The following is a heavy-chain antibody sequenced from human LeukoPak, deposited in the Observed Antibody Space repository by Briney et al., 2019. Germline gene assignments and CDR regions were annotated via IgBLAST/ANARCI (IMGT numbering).Heavy chain of an antibody. J-gene: IGHJ4*02. Sequence: GGSLRLSCAASGFTFSAYSMNWVRQAPGKGLEWISFICHDSSDIYDADSVKGRFTISRDNSKNTLYLQMNSLRAEDTAVYYCARDNPEYSSGWYTFDYWGQGTLVTVSS. D-gene: IGHD6-19*01. CDR3: ARDNPEYSSGWYTFDY. V-gene: IGHV3-48*01. CDR2: ICHDSSDI. CDR1: GFTFSAYS.